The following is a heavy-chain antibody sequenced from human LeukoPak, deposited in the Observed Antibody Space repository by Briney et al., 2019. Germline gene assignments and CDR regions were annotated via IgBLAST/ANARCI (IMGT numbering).Heavy chain of an antibody. J-gene: IGHJ4*02. Sequence: SETLSLTCTVSGGSISSGSYYWSWIRQPAGKGLEWIGRIYTSGSTNYNPSLKSRVTISVDTSKNQFSLKLSSVTAADTAVYYCARVGYSSGYYARDYFDYWGQGTLVTVSS. V-gene: IGHV4-61*02. D-gene: IGHD3-22*01. CDR3: ARVGYSSGYYARDYFDY. CDR1: GGSISSGSYY. CDR2: IYTSGST.